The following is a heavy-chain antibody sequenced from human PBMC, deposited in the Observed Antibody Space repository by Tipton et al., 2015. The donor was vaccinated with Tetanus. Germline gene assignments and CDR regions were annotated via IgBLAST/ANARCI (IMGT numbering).Heavy chain of an antibody. J-gene: IGHJ6*02. D-gene: IGHD2-8*02. CDR2: VSSSGGGT. CDR1: GFTFSNYA. CDR3: AKDRGYCTAGSCYGMDV. Sequence: SLRLSCAASGFTFSNYAMSWVRQAPGKGLEWVSGVSSSGGGTNYADSVKGRFTISRDNSKNTVYLQMNSLRAEDTAVYFCAKDRGYCTAGSCYGMDVWGQGTTVTVSS. V-gene: IGHV3-23*01.